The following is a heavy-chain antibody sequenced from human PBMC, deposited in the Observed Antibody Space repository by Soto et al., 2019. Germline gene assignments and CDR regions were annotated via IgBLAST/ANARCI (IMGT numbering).Heavy chain of an antibody. CDR2: MKPSTGDS. V-gene: IGHV1-8*01. Sequence: PSVKVSCTASGYTFITNDINWVRQASGQGLEWMGWMKPSTGDSGSDPDFQGRITMTRDTATSTAYMELNSLRAEDTAVYYCARRTHIVVVTASKFDPWGQGTLVTVSS. CDR1: GYTFITND. D-gene: IGHD2-21*02. CDR3: ARRTHIVVVTASKFDP. J-gene: IGHJ5*02.